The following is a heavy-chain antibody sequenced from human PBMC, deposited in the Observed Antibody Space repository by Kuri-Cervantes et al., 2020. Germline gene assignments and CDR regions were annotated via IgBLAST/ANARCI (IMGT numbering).Heavy chain of an antibody. V-gene: IGHV4-39*07. Sequence: GSLRLSCTVSGGSISSSSYYWGWIRQPPGEGLEWIGSIYYSGSTYYNPSLKSRVTISVDTSKNQFSLKLSSVTAADTAVYYCARATDGVDYWGQGTLVTVSS. CDR1: GGSISSSSYY. CDR3: ARATDGVDY. D-gene: IGHD3-10*01. J-gene: IGHJ4*02. CDR2: IYYSGST.